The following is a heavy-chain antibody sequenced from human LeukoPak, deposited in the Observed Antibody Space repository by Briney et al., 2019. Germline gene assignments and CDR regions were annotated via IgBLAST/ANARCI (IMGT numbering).Heavy chain of an antibody. Sequence: SETLSLTCAVYGGSFSGYYWSWIRQPPGKGLEWIGEINHSGSTNYNPSLKSRVTISVDTSKNQFSLKLSSVTAADTAVYYCARGEVGASLDYWGQGTLVTVSS. D-gene: IGHD1-26*01. J-gene: IGHJ4*02. CDR1: GGSFSGYY. CDR2: INHSGST. CDR3: ARGEVGASLDY. V-gene: IGHV4-34*01.